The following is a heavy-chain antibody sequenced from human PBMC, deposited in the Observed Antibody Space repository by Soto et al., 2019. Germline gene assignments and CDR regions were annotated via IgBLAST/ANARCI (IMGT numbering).Heavy chain of an antibody. D-gene: IGHD3-16*01. J-gene: IGHJ1*01. CDR2: IYHSGST. CDR1: GGSISSSSYY. CDR3: ATYVWGSHVQH. Sequence: SETLSLTCTVSGGSISSSSYYWGWIRQPPGKGLEWIGEIYHSGSTNYNPSLKSRVIISVDKSKNQFSLKLSSVTAADTAFYYWATYVWGSHVQHWGQGTLVSVSS. V-gene: IGHV4-39*07.